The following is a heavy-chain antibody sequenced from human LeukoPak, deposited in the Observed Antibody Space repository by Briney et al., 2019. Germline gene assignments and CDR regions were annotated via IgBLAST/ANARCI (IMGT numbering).Heavy chain of an antibody. D-gene: IGHD2-2*01. Sequence: ASVKVSCKASGYTFTSYGISWVRQAPGQGLEWMGWISAYNGNTNYAQKLQGRVTMTTDTSTSTAYMELRSLRSDDTAVYYCAGDKVVVVPAAIRSRWFDPWGQGTLVIVSS. V-gene: IGHV1-18*01. CDR3: AGDKVVVVPAAIRSRWFDP. J-gene: IGHJ5*02. CDR1: GYTFTSYG. CDR2: ISAYNGNT.